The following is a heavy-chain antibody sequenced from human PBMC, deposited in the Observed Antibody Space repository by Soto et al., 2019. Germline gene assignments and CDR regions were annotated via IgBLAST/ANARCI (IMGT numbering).Heavy chain of an antibody. CDR3: AKNSSWFHFDY. CDR1: GFTFSSYA. D-gene: IGHD6-13*01. CDR2: ISYDGSNK. J-gene: IGHJ4*02. Sequence: GWSLRLSCAASGFTFSSYAMHWVRHAPGKGLEWVAVISYDGSNKYYADSVKGRFTISRDNSKNTLYLQMNSLRDGDTAVYYCAKNSSWFHFDYWGQGTLVTVSS. V-gene: IGHV3-30-3*02.